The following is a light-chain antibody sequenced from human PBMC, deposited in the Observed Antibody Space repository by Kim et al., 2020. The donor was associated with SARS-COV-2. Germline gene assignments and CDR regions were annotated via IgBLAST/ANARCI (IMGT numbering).Light chain of an antibody. J-gene: IGKJ2*01. Sequence: DIVMTQSPDSLAVSLGERATINCKSSQSVLHRSNNKNYLAWYQQKSGQPPKLLIYWASTRESGVPDRFSGSGSGTDFTLTISSLQAEDVAVYYCQQYYSTPYTFGQGTKLEI. CDR2: WAS. V-gene: IGKV4-1*01. CDR3: QQYYSTPYT. CDR1: QSVLHRSNNKNY.